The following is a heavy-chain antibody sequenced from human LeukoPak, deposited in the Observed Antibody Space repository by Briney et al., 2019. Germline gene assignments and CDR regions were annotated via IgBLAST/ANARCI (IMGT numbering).Heavy chain of an antibody. J-gene: IGHJ3*02. Sequence: GGSLRLSCAAAGFTFSKFAMHWVRQAPGKGLEWVAVVSYDGSYKYYADSVKGRFTISRDNAKNSLYLQMNSLRAEDTALYYCARGEQWPKGDDAFDIWGQGTMVTVSS. CDR3: ARGEQWPKGDDAFDI. D-gene: IGHD6-19*01. CDR2: VSYDGSYK. CDR1: GFTFSKFA. V-gene: IGHV3-30*04.